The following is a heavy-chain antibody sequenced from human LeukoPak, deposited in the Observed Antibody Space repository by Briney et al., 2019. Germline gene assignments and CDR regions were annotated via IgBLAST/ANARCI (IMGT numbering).Heavy chain of an antibody. V-gene: IGHV3-7*01. CDR3: AADSSSWYHFGY. CDR1: GFTVSSTY. Sequence: GGSLRLSCAASGFTVSSTYMSWVRQAPGKGLEWVANIKQDGSEKSYVDSVKGRFTISRDNAKNSLYLQMNSLRAEDTAVYYCAADSSSWYHFGYWGQGILVTVSS. J-gene: IGHJ4*02. D-gene: IGHD6-13*01. CDR2: IKQDGSEK.